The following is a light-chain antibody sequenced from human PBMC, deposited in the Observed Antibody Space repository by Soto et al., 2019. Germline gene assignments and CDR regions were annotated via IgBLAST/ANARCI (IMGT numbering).Light chain of an antibody. CDR2: AAS. J-gene: IGKJ1*01. Sequence: DIQITQSPSTLSGSVGDRVTITCRASQSISSYLNWYAQKPGKAPKLLIYAASSLPSGVPSRFSCSGAGTDCTRTISSLQPEDVATDYCLQHNSYPQTFGQGTQVDIK. CDR1: QSISSY. V-gene: IGKV1-39*01. CDR3: LQHNSYPQT.